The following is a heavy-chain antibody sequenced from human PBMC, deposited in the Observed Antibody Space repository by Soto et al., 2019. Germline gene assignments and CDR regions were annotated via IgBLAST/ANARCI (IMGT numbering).Heavy chain of an antibody. V-gene: IGHV4-4*07. CDR2: IYSGGRN. CDR1: VVSISSFY. Sequence: SETLSLTCTVSVVSISSFYWSWIRHPAGKGLEWIGRIYSGGRNNYNPSLKSRVTMSVDTSKNQFSLRLSSVTAADTAMYYCARGSSRWDYWGQGTLVTGSS. J-gene: IGHJ4*02. D-gene: IGHD6-13*01. CDR3: ARGSSRWDY.